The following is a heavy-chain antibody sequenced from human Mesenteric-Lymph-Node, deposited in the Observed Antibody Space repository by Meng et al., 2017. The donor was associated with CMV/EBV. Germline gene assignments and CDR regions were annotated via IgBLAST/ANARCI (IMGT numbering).Heavy chain of an antibody. CDR3: ARERKVIPEVGHYYAMDV. J-gene: IGHJ6*02. V-gene: IGHV3-21*01. CDR1: GFTFSSYG. D-gene: IGHD1-26*01. CDR2: ISGSGGST. Sequence: GESLKISCAASGFTFSSYGMHWVRQAPGKGLEWVSGISGSGGSTYYADSVKGRVTISRDNRKKSLYLQMNNLRAEDTAVYYCARERKVIPEVGHYYAMDVWGQGTTVTVSS.